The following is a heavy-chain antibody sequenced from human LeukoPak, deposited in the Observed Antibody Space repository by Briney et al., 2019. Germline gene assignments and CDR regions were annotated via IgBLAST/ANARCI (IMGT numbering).Heavy chain of an antibody. CDR1: GFSFTSYN. D-gene: IGHD1-26*01. CDR2: ISYDGNIK. CDR3: ARDGGASEILAYYYYYMDV. J-gene: IGHJ6*03. Sequence: GTSLRLSCAASGFSFTSYNFHWVRQAPGKGLQWLGFISYDGNIKYEDSVKGRFTISRDNSKNTLYLQMNSLRAEDTAVYYCARDGGASEILAYYYYYMDVWGKGTTVTVSS. V-gene: IGHV3-30*03.